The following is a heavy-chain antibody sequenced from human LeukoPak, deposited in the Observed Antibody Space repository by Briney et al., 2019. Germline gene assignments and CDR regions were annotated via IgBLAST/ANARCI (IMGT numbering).Heavy chain of an antibody. CDR1: GLTFSGYV. D-gene: IGHD5-18*01. V-gene: IGHV3-23*01. CDR3: ARDGSGGYRNRGVFDI. CDR2: ISGSGGST. J-gene: IGHJ3*02. Sequence: GGSLRLSCAASGLTFSGYVMSWVRQAPGKGLEWVSAISGSGGSTYYADSVKGRFTISTDNSKNTLYLQMNNLRAEDTAVYYCARDGSGGYRNRGVFDIWGQGTMVTVSS.